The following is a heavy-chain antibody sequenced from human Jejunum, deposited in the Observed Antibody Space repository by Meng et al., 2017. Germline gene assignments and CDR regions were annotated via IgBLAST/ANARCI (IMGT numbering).Heavy chain of an antibody. CDR2: ITGSGNST. CDR3: AKLVSF. V-gene: IGHV3-23*01. CDR1: GFTFSSSS. D-gene: IGHD2-8*01. J-gene: IGHJ4*02. Sequence: GESLKISCAASGFTFSSSSISWVRQAPGKGLEWVSTITGSGNSTYYADSVKGRFTISRDNSKNTLYLQMNSLRAEDTAVYYCAKLVSFWGQGTRVTVSS.